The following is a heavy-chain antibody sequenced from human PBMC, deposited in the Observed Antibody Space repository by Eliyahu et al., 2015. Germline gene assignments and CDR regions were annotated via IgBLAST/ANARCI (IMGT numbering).Heavy chain of an antibody. D-gene: IGHD1-20*01. V-gene: IGHV3-30*13. CDR3: ARPAPRAVTGIEAPYTQDVFDI. Sequence: QAQLVESGGGVVQPGXXLRXSCAASGFAFNXFGMXXVRQSPGKGLEWVAIISNNGNSNYYADSVRGRFIIFRDNSNNILYLQMNSLRPEDTAVFYCARPAPRAVTGIEAPYTQDVFDIWGQGTMVTVSS. J-gene: IGHJ3*02. CDR2: ISNNGNSN. CDR1: GFAFNXFG.